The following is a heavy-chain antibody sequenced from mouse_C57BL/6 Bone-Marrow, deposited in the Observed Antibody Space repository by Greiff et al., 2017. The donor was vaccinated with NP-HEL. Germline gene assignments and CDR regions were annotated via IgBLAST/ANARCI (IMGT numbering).Heavy chain of an antibody. Sequence: EVTLVESGGGLVKPGGSLKLSCAASGFTFSDYGMHWVRQAPEKGLEWVAYISSGSSTIYYADTVKGRFTISRDNAKNTLFLQMTSLRSEDTAMYYCARIYYDYPYFDYWGQGTTLTVSS. CDR3: ARIYYDYPYFDY. D-gene: IGHD2-4*01. CDR2: ISSGSSTI. CDR1: GFTFSDYG. J-gene: IGHJ2*01. V-gene: IGHV5-17*01.